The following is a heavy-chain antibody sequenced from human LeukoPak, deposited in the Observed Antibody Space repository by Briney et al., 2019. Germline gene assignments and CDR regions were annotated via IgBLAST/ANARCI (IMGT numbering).Heavy chain of an antibody. CDR1: GFTFSSYA. CDR3: AKVDSSGYDY. D-gene: IGHD3-22*01. V-gene: IGHV3-23*01. Sequence: GGSLRLSCAASGFTFSSYAMSRVRQAPGKGPEWVSAISGSGGSTYYADSVKGRFTISRDNSKNTLYLQMNSLRAEDTAVYYCAKVDSSGYDYWGQGTLVTVSS. CDR2: ISGSGGST. J-gene: IGHJ4*02.